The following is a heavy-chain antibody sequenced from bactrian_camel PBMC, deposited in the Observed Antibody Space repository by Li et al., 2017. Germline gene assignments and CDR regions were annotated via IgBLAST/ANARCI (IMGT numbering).Heavy chain of an antibody. CDR1: RPLSTLTV. CDR2: IGSSGLET. Sequence: HVQLVESGGDLVQPGGSLTLSCSASRPLSTLTVLAWFRQAPGKERAGVASIGSSGLETDYLNSVKGRFTIRRDNGQTTVYLQMNSLKSEDTALYYCAHSQGGGSWYTSADFGYWGQGTQVTVSS. J-gene: IGHJ6*01. V-gene: IGHV3S61*01. CDR3: AHSQGGGSWYTSADFGY. D-gene: IGHD6*01.